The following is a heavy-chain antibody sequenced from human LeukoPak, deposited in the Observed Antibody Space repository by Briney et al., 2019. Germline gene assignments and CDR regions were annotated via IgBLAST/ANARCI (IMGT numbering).Heavy chain of an antibody. Sequence: GGSLRLSCAASGXTFSNFWMHWVRQAPGKGLVWVSRINSAGSSTLSADSVKGRFTISRDNAKNTLYLQMNSLRGEDTAVYYCARGRSGYYFDYWGQGTLVTVSS. D-gene: IGHD7-27*01. V-gene: IGHV3-74*03. CDR3: ARGRSGYYFDY. CDR2: INSAGSST. J-gene: IGHJ4*02. CDR1: GXTFSNFW.